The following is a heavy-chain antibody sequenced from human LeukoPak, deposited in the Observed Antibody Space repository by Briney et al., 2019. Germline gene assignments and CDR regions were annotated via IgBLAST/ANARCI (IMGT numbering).Heavy chain of an antibody. CDR1: GGSISSASHY. J-gene: IGHJ4*02. CDR2: IFTSGST. CDR3: AREESLTLDS. V-gene: IGHV4-61*02. Sequence: SETLSLTCTVSGGSISSASHYWTWLRQPAGRGLEWIGRIFTSGSTYYNPSLKSRVTISVETSKNQFSLKLSSVPPADTAIYYCAREESLTLDSWGQGTLVTVSS. D-gene: IGHD3-10*01.